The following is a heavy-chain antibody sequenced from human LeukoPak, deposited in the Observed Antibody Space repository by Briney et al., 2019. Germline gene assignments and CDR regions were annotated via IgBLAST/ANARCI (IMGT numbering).Heavy chain of an antibody. J-gene: IGHJ3*02. CDR2: IYTSGRT. Sequence: SETLSLTCTVSAGSVSSGTYYWNWIRQPAEKGLEWIGRIYTSGRTNYNPSLKSRVTISVNTSKNQFSLKLTSVTAADTAVYYCASQTLTDDAFDIWGQGTMVTVSS. D-gene: IGHD1-20*01. V-gene: IGHV4-61*02. CDR1: AGSVSSGTYY. CDR3: ASQTLTDDAFDI.